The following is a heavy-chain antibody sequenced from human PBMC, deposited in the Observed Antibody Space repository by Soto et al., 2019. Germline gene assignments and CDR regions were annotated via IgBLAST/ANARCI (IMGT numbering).Heavy chain of an antibody. D-gene: IGHD1-26*01. CDR2: IHRDGVT. CDR1: GGSTSSSDW. V-gene: IGHV4-4*02. J-gene: IGHJ4*02. CDR3: AGRPEIHPR. Sequence: QVHLQESGPGLVKPSETLSLTCAISGGSTSSSDWWTWVRQPPGEGLEWIGEIHRDGVTNYNSSPXSRLTLSLDQSRNQFSLSLTSVSAAGSAVYFCAGRPEIHPRWGQGILVPVSS.